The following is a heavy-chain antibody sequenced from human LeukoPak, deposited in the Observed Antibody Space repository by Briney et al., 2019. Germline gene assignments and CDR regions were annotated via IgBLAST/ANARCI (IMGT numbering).Heavy chain of an antibody. CDR1: GGSISSSSYY. D-gene: IGHD3-10*01. Sequence: PSETLSLTCTVSGGSISSSSYYWGWIRQPPGKGLEWIGSIYYSGSTYYNPSLKSRVTISVDTSKNQFSLKLSSVTAADTAVYYCARDRGFGELGWGQGTLVTVSS. J-gene: IGHJ4*02. V-gene: IGHV4-39*07. CDR3: ARDRGFGELG. CDR2: IYYSGST.